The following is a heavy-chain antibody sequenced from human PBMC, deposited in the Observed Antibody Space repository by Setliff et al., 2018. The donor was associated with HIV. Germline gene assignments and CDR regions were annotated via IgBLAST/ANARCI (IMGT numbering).Heavy chain of an antibody. J-gene: IGHJ6*03. CDR1: SDSLSSHY. CDR3: ARSRGGTTRGYSYAYYYYYMDV. V-gene: IGHV4-4*08. Sequence: SETLSLTCTVSSDSLSSHYWSWIRQPPGKGLEWVGHIYINGITNYSPSLESRVTISVDTSEKQFSLKLSSVTAADTAVYFCARSRGGTTRGYSYAYYYYYMDVWGKGTTVTVSS. D-gene: IGHD5-18*01. CDR2: IYINGIT.